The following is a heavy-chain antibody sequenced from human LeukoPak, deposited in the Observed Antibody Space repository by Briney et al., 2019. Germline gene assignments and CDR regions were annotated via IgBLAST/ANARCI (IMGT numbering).Heavy chain of an antibody. D-gene: IGHD6-13*01. J-gene: IGHJ6*03. V-gene: IGHV1-2*02. Sequence: ASVKVSCKASGGTFSSYAISWVRQAPGQGLEWMGWINPNSGGTNYAQKFQGRVTMTRDTSISTAFMELSRLGSDDTAVYYCARGMGPYSSSWSEVYYYMDVWGKGTTVTVSS. CDR3: ARGMGPYSSSWSEVYYYMDV. CDR2: INPNSGGT. CDR1: GGTFSSYA.